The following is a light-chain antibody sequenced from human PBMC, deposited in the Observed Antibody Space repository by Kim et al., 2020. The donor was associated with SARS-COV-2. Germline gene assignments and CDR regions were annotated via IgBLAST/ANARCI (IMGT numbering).Light chain of an antibody. CDR3: QQYDNWPRT. Sequence: VSPGETATLPCRASQGGRRNLGWYQHKPGQAPRLLMYGASTRASGIPARFSGSGSGTDFTLTISGLQSEDFAVYYCQQYDNWPRTFGQGTKVDIK. J-gene: IGKJ1*01. CDR1: QGGRRN. V-gene: IGKV3-15*01. CDR2: GAS.